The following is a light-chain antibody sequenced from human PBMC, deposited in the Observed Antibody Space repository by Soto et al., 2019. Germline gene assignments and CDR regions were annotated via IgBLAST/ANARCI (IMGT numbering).Light chain of an antibody. J-gene: IGLJ2*01. V-gene: IGLV2-23*02. CDR2: EVS. Sequence: QSVLTQPASVSGSPGQSITISCTGTSSDVGSYNLVSWYQQYPGKAPKLMIYEVSKRPSGVSSRFSGSKSGNTASLTVSGLQAEDEADYYCCSDARSVIFGGGTKLTVL. CDR1: SSDVGSYNL. CDR3: CSDARSVI.